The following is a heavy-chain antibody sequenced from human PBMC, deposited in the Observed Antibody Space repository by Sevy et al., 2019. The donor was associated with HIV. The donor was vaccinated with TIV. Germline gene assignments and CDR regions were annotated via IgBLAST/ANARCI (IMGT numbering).Heavy chain of an antibody. Sequence: ASVKVSCKASGYTFTGYYMHWVRQAPGQGLEWMGWINPNSGGTNYAQKFQGRVTMTRDTSISTAYMELSRLRSDDTAVYYCAREFDGYGSGSYSSGYYYYGMDVWGQGTTVTISS. J-gene: IGHJ6*02. V-gene: IGHV1-2*02. D-gene: IGHD3-10*01. CDR3: AREFDGYGSGSYSSGYYYYGMDV. CDR1: GYTFTGYY. CDR2: INPNSGGT.